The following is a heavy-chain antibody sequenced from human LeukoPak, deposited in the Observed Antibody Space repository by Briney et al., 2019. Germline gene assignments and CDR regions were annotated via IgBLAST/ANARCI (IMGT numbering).Heavy chain of an antibody. J-gene: IGHJ4*02. Sequence: GGSLRLSCAASGFPFSIYWMHWVRQAPGKGLVWISSINSDESDIRYADSVKGRFTISRDNAKNTVSLQMNSLRAEDTAVYYCARGTTVAFDCWGQGILVTVSS. CDR3: ARGTTVAFDC. D-gene: IGHD1-1*01. CDR2: INSDESDI. CDR1: GFPFSIYW. V-gene: IGHV3-74*01.